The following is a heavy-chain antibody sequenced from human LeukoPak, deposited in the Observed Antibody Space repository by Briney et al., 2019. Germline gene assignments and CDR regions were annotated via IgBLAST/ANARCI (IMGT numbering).Heavy chain of an antibody. CDR2: ISGSGGST. V-gene: IGHV3-23*01. J-gene: IGHJ4*02. CDR1: GFTFSTYG. CDR3: AKENYYDSSGRLGFDY. D-gene: IGHD3-22*01. Sequence: GGSLRLSCAASGFTFSTYGMHWVRQAPGKGLEWVSTISGSGGSTYYADSVKGRFTISRDNSTNPLYLQMNSLRAEDTAVYYCAKENYYDSSGRLGFDYWGQGTLVTVSS.